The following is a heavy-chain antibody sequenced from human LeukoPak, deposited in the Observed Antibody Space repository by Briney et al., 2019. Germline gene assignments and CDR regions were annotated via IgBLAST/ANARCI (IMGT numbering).Heavy chain of an antibody. D-gene: IGHD3-22*01. Sequence: GASVKVSCKASGYTFTGYYMHWVRRAPGQGLEWMGWINPNSGGTNYAQKFQGRVTMTRDTSISTAYMELSRLRSDDTAVYYCARAGGYYYDSSGYYPMSDYYYYYGMDVWGQGTTVTVSS. CDR1: GYTFTGYY. J-gene: IGHJ6*02. CDR2: INPNSGGT. CDR3: ARAGGYYYDSSGYYPMSDYYYYYGMDV. V-gene: IGHV1-2*02.